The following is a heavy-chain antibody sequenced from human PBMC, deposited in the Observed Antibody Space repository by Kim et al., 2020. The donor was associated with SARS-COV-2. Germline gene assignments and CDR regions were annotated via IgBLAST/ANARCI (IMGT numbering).Heavy chain of an antibody. CDR2: YT. V-gene: IGHV5-10-1*01. CDR3: ARQGRFSGNY. Sequence: YTHYSPSLQGHVTISAEKSISTAYLQWSSLKASDTAMYYCARQGRFSGNYWGQGTLVTVSS. D-gene: IGHD3-3*01. J-gene: IGHJ4*02.